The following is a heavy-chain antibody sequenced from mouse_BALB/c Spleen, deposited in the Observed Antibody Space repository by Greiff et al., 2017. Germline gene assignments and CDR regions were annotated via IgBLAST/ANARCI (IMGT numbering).Heavy chain of an antibody. Sequence: VQLQQSGTVLARPGASVKMSCKASGYTFTSYWMHWVKQRPGQGLEWIGAIYPGNSDTSYNQKFKGKAKLTAVTSTSTAYMELSSLTNEDSAVYYCTRSAMITTGGFAYWGQGTLVTVSA. D-gene: IGHD2-4*01. J-gene: IGHJ3*01. CDR3: TRSAMITTGGFAY. CDR1: GYTFTSYW. CDR2: IYPGNSDT. V-gene: IGHV1-5*01.